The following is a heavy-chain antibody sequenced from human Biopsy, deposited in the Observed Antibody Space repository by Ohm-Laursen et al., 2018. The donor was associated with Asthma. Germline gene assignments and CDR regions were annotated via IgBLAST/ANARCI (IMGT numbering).Heavy chain of an antibody. J-gene: IGHJ4*02. CDR3: ASDFPKDYVRYNFQF. D-gene: IGHD4-17*01. V-gene: IGHV1-24*01. CDR2: HDHEEGGT. Sequence: ASVKVSCKLSGYSLTDLSMHWVRQAPGKGLEWMGGHDHEEGGTVNARRFQGRVTMTEDTSTDTAYMELSSLSSDDTAVYYCASDFPKDYVRYNFQFWGQGTLVTVSS. CDR1: GYSLTDLS.